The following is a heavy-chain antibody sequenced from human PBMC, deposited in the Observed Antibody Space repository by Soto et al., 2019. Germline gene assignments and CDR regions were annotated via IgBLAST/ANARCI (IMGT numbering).Heavy chain of an antibody. D-gene: IGHD1-1*01. J-gene: IGHJ4*02. CDR3: AKGSRTKGPSEFDY. CDR2: ISYDGSNK. Sequence: GGSLRLSCAASGFTFSSYGMHWVRQAPGKGLEWVAVISYDGSNKYYADSVKGRFTISRDNSKNTLYLQMNSLRAEDTAVYYCAKGSRTKGPSEFDYWGQGTLVTVSS. V-gene: IGHV3-30*18. CDR1: GFTFSSYG.